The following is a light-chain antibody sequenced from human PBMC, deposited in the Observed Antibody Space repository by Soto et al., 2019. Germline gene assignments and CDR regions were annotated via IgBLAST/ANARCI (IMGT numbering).Light chain of an antibody. J-gene: IGKJ5*01. CDR3: QQRSNWPPIT. Sequence: EIVLTQSPGTLSLSPGERATLSCRASQTVSSRFLAWYQQKPGQAPRLLIYGASTRVTGIPARFSGSGSGTEFTLTISSLQSEDFAVYYCQQRSNWPPITFGQGTRLEIK. CDR2: GAS. V-gene: IGKV3D-20*02. CDR1: QTVSSRF.